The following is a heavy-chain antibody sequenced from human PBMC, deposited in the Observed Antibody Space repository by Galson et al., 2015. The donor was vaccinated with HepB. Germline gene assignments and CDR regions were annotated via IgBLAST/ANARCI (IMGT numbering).Heavy chain of an antibody. CDR3: VRDRTYKGGNFFDF. CDR1: GFRFHYYA. V-gene: IGHV3-7*03. CDR2: IRYDEYEY. J-gene: IGHJ4*02. Sequence: SLRLSCAGSGFRFHYYALHWVRQAPGKRPEWVANIRYDEYEYYYADFVKGRFTISRDNARNSVFLQMSSLRRDDTAIYYCVRDRTYKGGNFFDFWGQGALVTVSS. D-gene: IGHD3-10*01.